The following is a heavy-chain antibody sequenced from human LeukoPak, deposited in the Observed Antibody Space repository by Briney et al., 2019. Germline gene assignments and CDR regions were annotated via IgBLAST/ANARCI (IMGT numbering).Heavy chain of an antibody. CDR2: ISWDGGST. Sequence: GGSLRLSCAASGFTFDDYAMHWVRQAPGKGLEWVSLISWDGGSTYYADSVKGRFTISRDNSKNTLYLQMNSLRAEDTAVYYCASSSGGSRHLYYFDYWGQGTLVTVSS. D-gene: IGHD2-15*01. CDR1: GFTFDDYA. V-gene: IGHV3-43D*03. CDR3: ASSSGGSRHLYYFDY. J-gene: IGHJ4*02.